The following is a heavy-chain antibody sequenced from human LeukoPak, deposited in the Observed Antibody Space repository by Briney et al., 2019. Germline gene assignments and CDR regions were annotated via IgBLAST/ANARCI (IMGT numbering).Heavy chain of an antibody. CDR1: GFTFSSYE. CDR3: ARAFQELPQLYYYYYMDV. Sequence: GGSLRLSCAASGFTFSSYEMNWVRQAPGKGLEWVSYISSSGSTIYYADSVKGRFTISRDNAKNSLYLQMNSLRAEDTAVYCCARAFQELPQLYYYYYMDVWGKGTTVTVSS. V-gene: IGHV3-48*03. D-gene: IGHD6-13*01. CDR2: ISSSGSTI. J-gene: IGHJ6*03.